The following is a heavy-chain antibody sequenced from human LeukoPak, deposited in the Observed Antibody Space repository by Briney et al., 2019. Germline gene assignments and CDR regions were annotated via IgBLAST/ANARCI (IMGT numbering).Heavy chain of an antibody. D-gene: IGHD1-26*01. CDR3: ARDWRGSYFPDF. CDR1: GYTFTDSY. J-gene: IGHJ4*02. Sequence: ASVKVSCKASGYTFTDSYMHWVRQAPGQGLEWMGWINPNSGDTDYAQKFQGRVTMTRDTSISTAYMDLSRLTSDDTAIYYCARDWRGSYFPDFWGQGTLVTVSS. CDR2: INPNSGDT. V-gene: IGHV1-2*02.